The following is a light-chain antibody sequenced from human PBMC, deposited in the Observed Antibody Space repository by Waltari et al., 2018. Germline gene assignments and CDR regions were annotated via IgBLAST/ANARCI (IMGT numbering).Light chain of an antibody. CDR3: QQRTNWPPVFT. CDR2: DAS. V-gene: IGKV3-11*01. Sequence: EIVLTQSPATLSLSPGERATLSCRAGQSVTSYVAWYQQKPGQAPRLLIFDASNRATGIPARFSGSGSGTDFTLTISSLEPEDFAVYYCQQRTNWPPVFTFGPGTRVDIK. CDR1: QSVTSY. J-gene: IGKJ3*01.